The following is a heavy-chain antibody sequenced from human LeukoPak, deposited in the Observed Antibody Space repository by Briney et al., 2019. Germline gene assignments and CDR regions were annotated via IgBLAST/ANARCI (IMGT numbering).Heavy chain of an antibody. CDR1: GGSFSGYY. CDR3: ARGPTMITFGGVFFY. J-gene: IGHJ4*02. V-gene: IGHV4-34*01. Sequence: SETLSLTCAVYGGSFSGYYWSWIRQPPGKGLEWIGEINHSGSTNYNPSLKSRVTISVDTSKNQFSLKLSSVTAADTAVYYCARGPTMITFGGVFFYWGQGTLVTVSS. CDR2: INHSGST. D-gene: IGHD3-16*01.